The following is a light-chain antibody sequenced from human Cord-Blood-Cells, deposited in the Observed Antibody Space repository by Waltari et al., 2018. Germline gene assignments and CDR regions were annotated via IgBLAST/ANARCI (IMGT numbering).Light chain of an antibody. CDR1: QSVSST. J-gene: IGKJ2*03. CDR3: QQYNNWPPRYS. Sequence: EIVMTQSPATLSVSPGERATPSCRASQSVSSTLAWYQQKPGQAPRLLIYGASTRATGIPARFSGSGSGTEFTLTISSLQSEDFAVYYCQQYNNWPPRYSFGQGTKLEIK. V-gene: IGKV3-15*01. CDR2: GAS.